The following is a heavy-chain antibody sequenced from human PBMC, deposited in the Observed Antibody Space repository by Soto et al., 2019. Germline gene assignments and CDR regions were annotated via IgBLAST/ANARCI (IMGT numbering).Heavy chain of an antibody. V-gene: IGHV4-59*01. CDR3: ARVKRGYSYGSIIDF. CDR1: GDSIRNYY. J-gene: IGHJ4*01. Sequence: SETLSLTCTVSGDSIRNYYWSWIRQPPGKGLEYIGYIFYSGSTNYSPSLKSRVAISVDTSRNQFALKLRSVTAADTATYYCARVKRGYSYGSIIDFWGRGTMVTVYS. D-gene: IGHD5-18*01. CDR2: IFYSGST.